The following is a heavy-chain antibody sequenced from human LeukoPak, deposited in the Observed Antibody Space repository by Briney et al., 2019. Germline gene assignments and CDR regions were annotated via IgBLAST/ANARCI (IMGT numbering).Heavy chain of an antibody. CDR2: ISGSGGST. J-gene: IGHJ4*02. Sequence: PPGGSLRLSCAASGFTFSSYAMSWVRQAPGKGLEWVSAISGSGGSTYYADSVKGRFTISRDNSKNTLYLQMNGLRAEDTAVYYCAKPAYYYDSSGYRGLEDYWGQGTLVTVSS. V-gene: IGHV3-23*01. CDR3: AKPAYYYDSSGYRGLEDY. D-gene: IGHD3-22*01. CDR1: GFTFSSYA.